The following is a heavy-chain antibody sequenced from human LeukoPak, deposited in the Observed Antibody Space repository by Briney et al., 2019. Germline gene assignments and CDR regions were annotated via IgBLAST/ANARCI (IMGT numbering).Heavy chain of an antibody. J-gene: IGHJ5*02. CDR3: ARGAEVGPGATLHCSSTSCYAWSGWFDP. CDR2: IYYRGST. CDR1: GGSISNNNYL. V-gene: IGHV4-39*01. D-gene: IGHD2-2*01. Sequence: NPSETLSLTCTVSGGSISNNNYLWGWIRQPPGKGLEGIGSIYYRGSTYYNPSLKSRVTISVDTSKNQFSLKLSSVTAADMAVYYCARGAEVGPGATLHCSSTSCYAWSGWFDPWGQGTLVTVSS.